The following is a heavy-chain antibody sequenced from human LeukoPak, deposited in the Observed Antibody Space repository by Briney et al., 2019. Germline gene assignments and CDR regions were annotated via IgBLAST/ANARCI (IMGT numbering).Heavy chain of an antibody. CDR1: GGSFSGYY. Sequence: SETLSLTCAVYGGSFSGYYWSWIRQPPGKGLEWIGEINHSGSTNYNPSLKSRVTISVDTSKNQFSLKLSSVTAADTAVYYCAAFPGYYYYYMDVWGKGTTVTVSS. D-gene: IGHD3-10*01. V-gene: IGHV4-34*01. J-gene: IGHJ6*03. CDR3: AAFPGYYYYYMDV. CDR2: INHSGST.